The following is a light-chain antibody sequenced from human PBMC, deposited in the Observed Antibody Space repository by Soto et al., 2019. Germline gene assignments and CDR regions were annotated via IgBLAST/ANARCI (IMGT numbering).Light chain of an antibody. CDR2: EGS. J-gene: IGLJ1*01. CDR3: CSYAGSSYDV. Sequence: QSVLTQPASVSGSPGQSITISCTGTSSDVGGYNYVSWYQQHPGKAPKFILYEGSKRPSGVSNRFSGSKSGNTASLTISGLQAEDEAYYYCCSYAGSSYDVFGSGTKLTVL. V-gene: IGLV2-23*01. CDR1: SSDVGGYNY.